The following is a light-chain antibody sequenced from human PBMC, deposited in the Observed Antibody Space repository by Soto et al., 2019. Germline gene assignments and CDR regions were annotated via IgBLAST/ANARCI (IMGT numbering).Light chain of an antibody. J-gene: IGLJ1*01. CDR1: SRDVGSYNY. V-gene: IGLV2-11*01. Sequence: QSALTQPRSVSGSPGQSVTLSCTGPSRDVGSYNYVSWYQHHPGKAPKLMIYDVTKRPSGVPDRFSGSKSGNTASLTISGLQAEDEADYYCCSSAGSYSYVFGTGTKLTVL. CDR3: CSSAGSYSYV. CDR2: DVT.